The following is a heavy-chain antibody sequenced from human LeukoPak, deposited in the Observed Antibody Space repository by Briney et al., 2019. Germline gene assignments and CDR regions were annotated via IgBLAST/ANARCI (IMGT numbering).Heavy chain of an antibody. D-gene: IGHD5-18*01. J-gene: IGHJ6*03. CDR1: GYTFTNYG. V-gene: IGHV1-18*01. Sequence: ASVKVSCKASGYTFTNYGISWVRQAPGQGLEWMGWISAYNGNTNYAQKLQGRVTMTTDTSTSTAYMELRSLRSDDTAVYYCARGLWLDYYYYYMDIWGKGTTVTVSS. CDR3: ARGLWLDYYYYYMDI. CDR2: ISAYNGNT.